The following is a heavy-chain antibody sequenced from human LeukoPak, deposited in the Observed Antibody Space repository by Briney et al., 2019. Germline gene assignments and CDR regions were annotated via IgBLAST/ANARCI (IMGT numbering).Heavy chain of an antibody. CDR3: ARDHGGSGWTFDY. Sequence: SQTLSLTCAISGDSVSSNSAVWNWIRQSPSRGLEWLGRTYYRSKWYNDYAVSVQSRITINPDTSKNQFSLQLNSVTPEYTAVYYCARDHGGSGWTFDYWGQGTLVTVSS. V-gene: IGHV6-1*01. J-gene: IGHJ4*02. D-gene: IGHD6-19*01. CDR1: GDSVSSNSAV. CDR2: TYYRSKWYN.